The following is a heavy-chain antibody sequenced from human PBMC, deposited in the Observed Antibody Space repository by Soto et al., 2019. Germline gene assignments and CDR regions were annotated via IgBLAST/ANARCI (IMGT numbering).Heavy chain of an antibody. D-gene: IGHD3-22*01. CDR3: ARASPIRDYYDSSGYYTTFGP. CDR1: GGTFSSYA. J-gene: IGHJ5*02. Sequence: GASVKVSCKASGGTFSSYAISWVRQAPGQGLEWMGGIIPIFGTANYAQKFQGRVTITADKSTSTAYMELSSLRSEDTAVYYCARASPIRDYYDSSGYYTTFGPWGQGTLVTVSS. V-gene: IGHV1-69*06. CDR2: IIPIFGTA.